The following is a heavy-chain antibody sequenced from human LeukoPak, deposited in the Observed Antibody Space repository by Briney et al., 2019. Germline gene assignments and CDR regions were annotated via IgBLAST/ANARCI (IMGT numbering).Heavy chain of an antibody. V-gene: IGHV3-11*01. J-gene: IGHJ4*02. CDR2: ISGSGITI. D-gene: IGHD1-26*01. Sequence: GGSLRLSCAASGFTSNDYYMTWVRQAPGKGLEWVSHISGSGITIYYADSVKGRFIISRDNAKRSLYLHMNSLRVEDTAFYFCARESSAGATGDYSDYWGQGALVTVSS. CDR1: GFTSNDYY. CDR3: ARESSAGATGDYSDY.